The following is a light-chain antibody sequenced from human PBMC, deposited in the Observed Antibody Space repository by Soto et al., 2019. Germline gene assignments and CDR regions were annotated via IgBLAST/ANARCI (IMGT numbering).Light chain of an antibody. Sequence: IQMTQSHSTLSAPVGDRVTITCQASQTISTLLAWFQHKPGKAHNLLIYDASNLESGVPSRFSGSGSGTEFTLTISSLQSDDSATYFCQQYSHLVTFGQGTKLEIK. V-gene: IGKV1-5*01. CDR3: QQYSHLVT. CDR2: DAS. CDR1: QTISTL. J-gene: IGKJ2*01.